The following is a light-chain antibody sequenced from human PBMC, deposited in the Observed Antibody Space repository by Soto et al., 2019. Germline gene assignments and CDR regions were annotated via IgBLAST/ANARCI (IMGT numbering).Light chain of an antibody. V-gene: IGKV3-15*01. J-gene: IGKJ1*01. CDR3: QQRSNCPLRT. CDR1: QSISSN. CDR2: HSS. Sequence: VMTQSTATLYVSPGERATLSCRASQSISSNLVWYQQRPGQAPSLLIYHSSITATGIPARFSGGGSGTEFFLTISSLQSEDFAVYYCQQRSNCPLRTFGQGTKVDI.